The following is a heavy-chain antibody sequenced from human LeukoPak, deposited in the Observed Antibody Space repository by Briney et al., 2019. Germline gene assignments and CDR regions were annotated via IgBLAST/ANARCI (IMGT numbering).Heavy chain of an antibody. D-gene: IGHD6-19*01. J-gene: IGHJ4*02. CDR2: IYYSGSP. CDR3: ARTPSGWYLDY. Sequence: SETLSLTCTVSGGSISSSSYYWGWIRQPPGKGLEWIGSIYYSGSPHYNPSLKSRVTISVDTSKNQFSLKLSSVTAADTAVYYCARTPSGWYLDYWGQGTLVTVSS. CDR1: GGSISSSSYY. V-gene: IGHV4-39*01.